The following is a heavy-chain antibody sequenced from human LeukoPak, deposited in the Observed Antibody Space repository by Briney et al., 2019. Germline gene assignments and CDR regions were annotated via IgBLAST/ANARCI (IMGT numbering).Heavy chain of an antibody. D-gene: IGHD3-9*01. J-gene: IGHJ6*04. CDR2: INPSGGST. CDR3: ARDAQASYYDILTGVYGMDV. CDR1: GYTFTSYY. Sequence: GASVKVSSKASGYTFTSYYMHWVRQAPGQGLEWMGIINPSGGSTSYAQKFQGRVTMTRDTSTSTVYMELSSMRSEDTAVYYCARDAQASYYDILTGVYGMDVWGKGTTVTVSS. V-gene: IGHV1-46*01.